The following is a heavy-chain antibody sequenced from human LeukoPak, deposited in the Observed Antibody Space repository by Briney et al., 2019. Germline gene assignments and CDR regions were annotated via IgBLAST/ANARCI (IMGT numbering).Heavy chain of an antibody. CDR1: GYTFTGYY. V-gene: IGHV1-2*02. Sequence: ASVKVSCKASGYTFTGYYMHWVRQAPGQGLEWMGWINPNSGGTNYAQKLRGRVTMTTDTSTSTAYMELRGLRSDDTAVYYCARGTRGIAPHYWGQGTLVTVSS. D-gene: IGHD6-13*01. CDR3: ARGTRGIAPHY. J-gene: IGHJ4*02. CDR2: INPNSGGT.